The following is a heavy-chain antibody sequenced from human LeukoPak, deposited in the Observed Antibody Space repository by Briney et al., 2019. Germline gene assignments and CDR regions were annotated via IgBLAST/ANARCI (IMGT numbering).Heavy chain of an antibody. J-gene: IGHJ4*02. CDR2: IYSGGST. Sequence: GGSLRLSCAASGFTVSSNYMSWVRQAPGKGLEWVSVIYSGGSTYYADSVKGRFTISRDNSKNTLYLQMNSLRAEDTAVYYCARGRYYYDSSDWGQGTLVTVSS. V-gene: IGHV3-53*01. D-gene: IGHD3-22*01. CDR3: ARGRYYYDSSD. CDR1: GFTVSSNY.